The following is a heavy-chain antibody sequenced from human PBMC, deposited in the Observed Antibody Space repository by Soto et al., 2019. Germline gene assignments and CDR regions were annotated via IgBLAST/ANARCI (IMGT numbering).Heavy chain of an antibody. Sequence: ASVKVSCKASGSTFPRYAMHWVRQPPGQRLEWMGWINAGNGNTKYSQKFQGRVTITRDTSASTAYMELSSLRSEDTAVYYCSLFRFHYYYGMDVWGQGTTVTVSS. D-gene: IGHD2-21*01. CDR2: INAGNGNT. J-gene: IGHJ6*02. V-gene: IGHV1-3*01. CDR1: GSTFPRYA. CDR3: SLFRFHYYYGMDV.